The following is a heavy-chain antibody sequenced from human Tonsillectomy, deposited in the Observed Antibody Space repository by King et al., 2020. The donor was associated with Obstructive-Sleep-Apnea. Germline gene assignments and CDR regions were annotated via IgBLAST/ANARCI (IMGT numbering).Heavy chain of an antibody. CDR3: ASLNDILTGYPYFYDY. D-gene: IGHD3-9*01. V-gene: IGHV4-34*01. CDR2: INHIGST. Sequence: VQLQQWGAGLLKPSETLSLTCAVYGESFSGYYWSWIRQPPGKGLDWIGEINHIGSTNYNPSLKSRVTISVDTPKNQFSLKVSSVTAADTAAYYCASLNDILTGYPYFYDYWGQGILVTVSS. CDR1: GESFSGYY. J-gene: IGHJ4*02.